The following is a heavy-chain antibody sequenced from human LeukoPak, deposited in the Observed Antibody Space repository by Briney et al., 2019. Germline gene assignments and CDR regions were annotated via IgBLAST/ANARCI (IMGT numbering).Heavy chain of an antibody. V-gene: IGHV4-4*07. CDR3: ARGIADPYSFDS. CDR2: IYSTGST. Sequence: SETLSLTCTVSGDSINNYYWSWIRQPAGKGLEWIGRIYSTGSTNYSPSLKSRVTMSVDKSKNRFSLNLSSVTAADTAVYYCARGIADPYSFDSWGQGTLVTVSS. D-gene: IGHD6-13*01. CDR1: GDSINNYY. J-gene: IGHJ4*02.